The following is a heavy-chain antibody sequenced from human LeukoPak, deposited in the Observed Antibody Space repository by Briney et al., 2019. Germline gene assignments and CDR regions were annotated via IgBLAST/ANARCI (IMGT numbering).Heavy chain of an antibody. Sequence: ASVKVSCKASGYTFTGYYMHWVRQAPGQGLEWMGWIDPNSGGTNYAQKFQGRVTMTRDTSISTAYMELSRLRSDDTAVYYCAREPGGLYYYDSSGFDRVFDYWGQGTLVTVSS. CDR1: GYTFTGYY. V-gene: IGHV1-2*02. CDR3: AREPGGLYYYDSSGFDRVFDY. D-gene: IGHD3-22*01. CDR2: IDPNSGGT. J-gene: IGHJ4*02.